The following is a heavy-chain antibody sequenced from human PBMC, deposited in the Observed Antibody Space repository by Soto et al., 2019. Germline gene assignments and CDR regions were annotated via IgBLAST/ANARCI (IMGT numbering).Heavy chain of an antibody. V-gene: IGHV1-3*01. CDR3: ARDLGGWTDY. J-gene: IGHJ4*02. D-gene: IGHD6-19*01. Sequence: QVQLVQSGAEVKKPGASVKVSCKASGYTFTSYAMHWVRQAPGQRLEWMGWINAGNGNTKYSQKFQGRVTITRDTPASTAYMELSSMRSEDTTVYYCARDLGGWTDYWGQGTLVTVSS. CDR2: INAGNGNT. CDR1: GYTFTSYA.